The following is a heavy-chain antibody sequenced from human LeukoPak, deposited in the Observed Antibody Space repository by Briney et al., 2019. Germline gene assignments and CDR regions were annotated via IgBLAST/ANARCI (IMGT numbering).Heavy chain of an antibody. Sequence: GGSLRLSCAASGFTFSSYWMSWVRQAPGKGLEWVANIKQDGSEKYYVDSVKGRFTISRDNAKNSLYLQMNSLRAEDTAVYYCARDNPYYDFWSGYYDYWGQGTLVTVSS. CDR2: IKQDGSEK. D-gene: IGHD3-3*01. J-gene: IGHJ4*02. V-gene: IGHV3-7*01. CDR3: ARDNPYYDFWSGYYDY. CDR1: GFTFSSYW.